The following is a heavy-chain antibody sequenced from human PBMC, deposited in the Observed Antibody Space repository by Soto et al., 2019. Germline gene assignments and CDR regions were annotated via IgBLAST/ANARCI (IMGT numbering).Heavy chain of an antibody. CDR3: AIGDHRATAGAALDWYFDL. CDR1: GGTFSSYA. D-gene: IGHD6-13*01. CDR2: IIPIFGTA. Sequence: QVQLVQSGAEVKKPGSSVKVSCKASGGTFSSYAISWVRQAPGQGLEWMGGIIPIFGTANYAQKFQGRVTINADESTSTDYMELSSVKSDDTAVEYGAIGDHRATAGAALDWYFDLWGRGTLVTVSS. J-gene: IGHJ2*01. V-gene: IGHV1-69*01.